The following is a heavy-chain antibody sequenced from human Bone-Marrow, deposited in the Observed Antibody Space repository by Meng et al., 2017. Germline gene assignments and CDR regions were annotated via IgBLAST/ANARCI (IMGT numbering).Heavy chain of an antibody. Sequence: QITLKESGPTLGKPTPTLTLTCILSGFSLSTTGVGVGWIRQPPGKALEWLALIYWDDDQRYSPSLKSRLTITKDTPKNQVVLTMTNMDPVDTATYYCAHADSSGYYQAWGQGTLVTVSS. CDR3: AHADSSGYYQA. D-gene: IGHD3-22*01. CDR1: GFSLSTTGVG. CDR2: IYWDDDQ. V-gene: IGHV2-5*02. J-gene: IGHJ4*02.